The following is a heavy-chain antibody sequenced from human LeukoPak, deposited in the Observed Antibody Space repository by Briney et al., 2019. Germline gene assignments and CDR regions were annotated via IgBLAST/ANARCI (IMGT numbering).Heavy chain of an antibody. Sequence: GGSLRLSCAASGFTFSSYSMNWVRQAPGKGLEWVSYISSSSSTIYYADSAKGRFTISRDNAKNSLYLQMNSLRAEDTAVYYCARSDYWGQGTLVTVSS. V-gene: IGHV3-48*04. CDR1: GFTFSSYS. CDR3: ARSDY. J-gene: IGHJ4*02. CDR2: ISSSSSTI.